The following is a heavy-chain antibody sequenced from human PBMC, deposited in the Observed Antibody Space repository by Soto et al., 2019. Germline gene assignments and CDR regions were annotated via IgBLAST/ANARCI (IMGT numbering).Heavy chain of an antibody. D-gene: IGHD3-22*01. CDR1: GFTFSDYY. V-gene: IGHV3-11*01. CDR3: ARDQGYYESSGYFDY. Sequence: GGSLRLSCAASGFTFSDYYMSWIRQAPGKGLEWVSYISSSGSIIYYADSVKGRFTISRDNAKNSLYLQMNSLRAEDTAVYYRARDQGYYESSGYFDYWGQGTLVTVSS. J-gene: IGHJ4*02. CDR2: ISSSGSII.